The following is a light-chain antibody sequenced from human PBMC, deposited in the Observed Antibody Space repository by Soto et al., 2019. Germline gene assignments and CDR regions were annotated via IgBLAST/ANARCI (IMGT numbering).Light chain of an antibody. Sequence: EIVLTHSPLSLLVTPGEPASISCRSSQNLLHSNGYNYLNWYLQKPGQSPQLLIYLGSNRASGVPDRFSGSGSGTDFTLTINRVEAEDVGLYFCAQGLATPFTFGGGTKVEIK. V-gene: IGKV2-28*01. CDR3: AQGLATPFT. J-gene: IGKJ4*01. CDR1: QNLLHSNGYNY. CDR2: LGS.